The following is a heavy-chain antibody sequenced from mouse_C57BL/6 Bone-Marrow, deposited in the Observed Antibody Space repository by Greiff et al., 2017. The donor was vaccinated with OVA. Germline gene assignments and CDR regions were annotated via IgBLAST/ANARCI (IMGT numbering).Heavy chain of an antibody. D-gene: IGHD2-4*01. J-gene: IGHJ3*01. CDR1: GYSFTNYW. Sequence: QVQLQQSGAELVRPGTSVKMSCKASGYSFTNYWLGWAKQRPGHGLEWIGDLYPGGGYTNYNEKFKGKAKLTEDKSSIKAYMPLSSLTSEDSAIYYCERSTGHYDYDGGRFAYWGQGTLVTVSA. CDR2: LYPGGGYT. V-gene: IGHV1-63*01. CDR3: ERSTGHYDYDGGRFAY.